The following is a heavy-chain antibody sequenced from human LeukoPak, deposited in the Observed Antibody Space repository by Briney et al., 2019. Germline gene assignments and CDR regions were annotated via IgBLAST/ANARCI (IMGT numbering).Heavy chain of an antibody. CDR2: ISTYNGNT. J-gene: IGHJ4*02. CDR1: GYTFTSYG. Sequence: GASVKVSCKASGYTFTSYGISWVRQAPGQGLEWMGWISTYNGNTNYAQKLQGRVTMTTDTSTSTAYMELRSLRSDDTAVYYCARGRILWFGELFPFDYWGQGTLVTVSS. V-gene: IGHV1-18*04. CDR3: ARGRILWFGELFPFDY. D-gene: IGHD3-10*01.